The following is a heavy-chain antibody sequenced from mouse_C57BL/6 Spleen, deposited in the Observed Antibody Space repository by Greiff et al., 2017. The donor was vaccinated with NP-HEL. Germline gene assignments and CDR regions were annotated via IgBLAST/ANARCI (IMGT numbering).Heavy chain of an antibody. CDR1: GYSFTSYY. V-gene: IGHV1-66*01. CDR3: ARGGYYDYDGYFDV. CDR2: LYPGSGNT. Sequence: QVQLKESGPELVKPGASVKISCKASGYSFTSYYIHWVKPRPGPGLAWIGWLYPGSGNTKYNEKFKGKATLTADTSSSTAYMQLSSLTSEDSAVYYCARGGYYDYDGYFDVWGTGTTVTVSS. D-gene: IGHD2-4*01. J-gene: IGHJ1*03.